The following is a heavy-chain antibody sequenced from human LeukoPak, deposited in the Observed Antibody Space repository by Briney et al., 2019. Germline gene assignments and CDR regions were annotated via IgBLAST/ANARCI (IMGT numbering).Heavy chain of an antibody. CDR1: GGSFSGYY. V-gene: IGHV4-34*01. Sequence: SETLSLTCAVYGGSFSGYYWSWIRQPPGKGLEWLGEINHSGSTNYNPSLKSRVTISVDTSKNQFSLKLSSVIAADTAVYYCARTTEGYCSSASCFGFSYSYYMDVWGKGTTVTISS. D-gene: IGHD2-2*01. CDR2: INHSGST. CDR3: ARTTEGYCSSASCFGFSYSYYMDV. J-gene: IGHJ6*03.